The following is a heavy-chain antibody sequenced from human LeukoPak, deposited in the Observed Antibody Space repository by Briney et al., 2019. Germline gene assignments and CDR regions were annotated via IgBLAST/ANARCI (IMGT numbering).Heavy chain of an antibody. Sequence: GGSLRLSCAASGLTFSDYHMSWIRQAPGKGLEWVSYISSSGSQMYYADSVKGRFTISRDNAKNSLYLQMNSLRAEDTAVYYCARIIYCYYYMDVWGTGTTVTVSS. CDR2: ISSSGSQM. CDR3: ARIIYCYYYMDV. J-gene: IGHJ6*03. CDR1: GLTFSDYH. V-gene: IGHV3-11*04.